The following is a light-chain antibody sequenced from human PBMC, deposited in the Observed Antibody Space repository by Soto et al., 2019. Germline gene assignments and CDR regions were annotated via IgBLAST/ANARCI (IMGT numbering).Light chain of an antibody. CDR2: GTS. CDR1: QSISSSY. V-gene: IGKV3-20*01. J-gene: IGKJ1*01. Sequence: EIVLTQSPGTLSLSPGERVTLSCRASQSISSSYLAWYQHKPGQAPRLLMYGTSSRATGIPDRFSGSGSGTDFTLTIGRLEPEDFAVYYCQQYGDSPRTFGQGTKVDIK. CDR3: QQYGDSPRT.